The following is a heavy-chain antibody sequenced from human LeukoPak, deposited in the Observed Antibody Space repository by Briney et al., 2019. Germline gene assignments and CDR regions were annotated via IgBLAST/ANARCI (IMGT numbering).Heavy chain of an antibody. CDR3: AREGGSHSGRYRYYFDY. CDR2: VYYNGST. Sequence: PSQTLSLICSVSGGSISSGGYYWSWIRQHPGKGLECHGYVYYNGSTNYDPSLKSRVTISVDTSKNQFSLKLSSVTAADKAVYYCAREGGSHSGRYRYYFDYWGQGTLVTVSS. CDR1: GGSISSGGYY. V-gene: IGHV4-61*08. D-gene: IGHD1-26*01. J-gene: IGHJ4*02.